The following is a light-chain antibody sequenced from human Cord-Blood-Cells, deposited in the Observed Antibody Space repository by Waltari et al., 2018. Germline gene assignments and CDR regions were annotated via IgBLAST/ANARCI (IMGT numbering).Light chain of an antibody. V-gene: IGLV2-23*01. J-gene: IGLJ3*02. CDR1: SSDVGSYNL. CDR3: CSYAGSSTWV. Sequence: QSALNQPASVSGSPGQSINISCTGTSSDVGSYNLVSWYQQHPGKAPKLMIYEGSKRPSGVSNRFSGSKSGNTASLTISGLQAEDEADYYCCSYAGSSTWVFGGGTKLTVL. CDR2: EGS.